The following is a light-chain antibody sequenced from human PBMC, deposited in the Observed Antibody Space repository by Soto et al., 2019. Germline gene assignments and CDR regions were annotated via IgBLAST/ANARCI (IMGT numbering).Light chain of an antibody. CDR1: QSVYST. CDR2: HAS. V-gene: IGKV3-15*01. Sequence: EIVMTQSPATLSVSPGERATLSCRASQSVYSTLAWYQQKPGQAPSLLIYHASTRATGIPARFSGSGSGTEFTLTISGLQSEVFAVYYCQHYNRGPLPSGGGTKLEIK. CDR3: QHYNRGPLP. J-gene: IGKJ4*01.